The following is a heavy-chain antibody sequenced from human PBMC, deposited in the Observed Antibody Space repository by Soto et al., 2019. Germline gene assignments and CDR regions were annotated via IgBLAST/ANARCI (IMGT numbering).Heavy chain of an antibody. D-gene: IGHD6-19*01. J-gene: IGHJ6*02. CDR1: GFTFSSYG. CDR3: AREIKYGSGWSLDYYYGMDV. Sequence: QVQLVESGGGVVQPGRSLRLSCAASGFTFSSYGMHWVRQAPGKGLEWVAVIWYDGSNKYYADSLKGRFTISRDNSKNTLYLQMNSLRAEDTAVYYCAREIKYGSGWSLDYYYGMDVWGQGTTVTVSS. V-gene: IGHV3-33*01. CDR2: IWYDGSNK.